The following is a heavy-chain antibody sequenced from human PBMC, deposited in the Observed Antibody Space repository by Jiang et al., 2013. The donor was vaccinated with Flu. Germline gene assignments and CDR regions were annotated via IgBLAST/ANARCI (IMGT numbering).Heavy chain of an antibody. V-gene: IGHV5-51*01. D-gene: IGHD5/OR15-5a*01. CDR1: GYTFTTYW. Sequence: GAEVKKPGESLRISCEGSGYTFTTYWIGWVRQMPGKGLELLGIIYPGDFNTRYSPSFQGRVTISADRSITTAYLQLSSLKASDTGIYYCATARDVYDDGVPDAPPPRWAFDFWGQGTVVTVSS. CDR2: IYPGDFNT. CDR3: ATARDVYDDGVPDAPPPRWAFDF. J-gene: IGHJ3*01.